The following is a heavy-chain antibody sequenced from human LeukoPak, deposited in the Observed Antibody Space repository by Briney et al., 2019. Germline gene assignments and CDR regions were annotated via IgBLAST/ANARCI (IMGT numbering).Heavy chain of an antibody. CDR3: ARDRAHGITPPPRGIIAPGPFDY. D-gene: IGHD6-25*01. CDR1: GFTFDDYA. J-gene: IGHJ4*02. V-gene: IGHV3-9*01. CDR2: ISWNSGSI. Sequence: PGGSLRLSCAASGFTFDDYAMHWVRQAPGKGLEWVSGISWNSGSIGYADSVKGRFTISRDNAKNSLYLQMNSLRAEDTAVYYCARDRAHGITPPPRGIIAPGPFDYWGQGTLVTVSS.